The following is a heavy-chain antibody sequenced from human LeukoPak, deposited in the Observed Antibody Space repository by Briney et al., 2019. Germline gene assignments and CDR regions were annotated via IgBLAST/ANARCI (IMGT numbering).Heavy chain of an antibody. Sequence: ASETLSLTCTVSDGAIAGYSWSWIRQPPGKGLEWIGYIYYSGDTNYNPSLQSRVTVSVDTSKNQFSLKLTSVTAADTAVYYCARPAGYDILTGYYVPYFDYWSQGTLVTVSS. D-gene: IGHD3-9*01. CDR3: ARPAGYDILTGYYVPYFDY. V-gene: IGHV4-59*01. CDR1: DGAIAGYS. CDR2: IYYSGDT. J-gene: IGHJ4*02.